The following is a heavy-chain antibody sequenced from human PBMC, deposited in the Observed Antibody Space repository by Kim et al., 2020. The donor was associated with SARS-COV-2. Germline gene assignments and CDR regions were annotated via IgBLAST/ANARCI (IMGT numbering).Heavy chain of an antibody. CDR2: IIHSGST. CDR3: AGLNNNWNSDAYDF. V-gene: IGHV4-34*12. Sequence: SETLSLTCAVSGGSFSDYSWTWIRQPPGKGLEWIGEIIHSGSTNYNPSLESRVTISVDSSKRQFSLKLSSVTAADTAMYYCAGLNNNWNSDAYDFWGQGTMVSVSS. CDR1: GGSFSDYS. J-gene: IGHJ3*01. D-gene: IGHD1-1*01.